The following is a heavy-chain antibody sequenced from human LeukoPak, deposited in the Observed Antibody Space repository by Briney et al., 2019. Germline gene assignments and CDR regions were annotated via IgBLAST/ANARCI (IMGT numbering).Heavy chain of an antibody. D-gene: IGHD3-22*01. CDR2: ISATGIYR. V-gene: IGHV3-21*01. Sequence: GGSLRLSCAASEFTFSRYSMNWVRRAPGKGLEWVSSISATGIYRYYVDSVKGRFTISRDNAKNSLYLQMNSLRAEDTAVYYCARAPVYYDESSGYLKISNWYFDLWGRGTLVTVSS. CDR1: EFTFSRYS. J-gene: IGHJ2*01. CDR3: ARAPVYYDESSGYLKISNWYFDL.